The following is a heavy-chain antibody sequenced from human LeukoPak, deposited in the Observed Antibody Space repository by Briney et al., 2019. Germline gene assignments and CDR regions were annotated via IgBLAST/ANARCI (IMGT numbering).Heavy chain of an antibody. Sequence: GGSLIFSCAASGFTFSDYYMSWIRQAPGKGLEWVSYISSSGSTIYYADSVKGRFTISRDNAKNSLYLQMNSLRAEDTAVYYCARDRSMVTPYFDYWGQGTLVTVSS. CDR3: ARDRSMVTPYFDY. CDR2: ISSSGSTI. J-gene: IGHJ4*02. V-gene: IGHV3-11*04. D-gene: IGHD5-18*01. CDR1: GFTFSDYY.